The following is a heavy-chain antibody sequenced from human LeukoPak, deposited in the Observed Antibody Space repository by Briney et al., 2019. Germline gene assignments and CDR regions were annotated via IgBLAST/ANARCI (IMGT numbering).Heavy chain of an antibody. J-gene: IGHJ6*03. Sequence: PSETLSLTCTVSGGSISSYYWSWLRQPPGKGLEWIGYINYSGCTNSNPSLKSRVTISVDTSKNQFSLRLSSVTAADTAVYYCAASKKYGSGSYYVYYMDVWGKGTTVTISS. CDR2: INYSGCT. CDR3: AASKKYGSGSYYVYYMDV. CDR1: GGSISSYY. D-gene: IGHD3-10*01. V-gene: IGHV4-59*01.